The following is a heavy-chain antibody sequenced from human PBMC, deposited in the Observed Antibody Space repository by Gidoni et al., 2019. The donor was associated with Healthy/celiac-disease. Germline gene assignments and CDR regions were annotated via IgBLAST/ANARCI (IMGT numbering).Heavy chain of an antibody. Sequence: EVQLVESGGGLVQPGGSLRLSCAASGFTFSSYWMSWVRQAPGKGLEWVANIKQDGSEKYYVDSVKGRFTISRDNAKNSLYLQMNSLRAEDTAVYYCARDPMSCGGDCYSYFPNWYFDLWGRGTLVTVSS. CDR3: ARDPMSCGGDCYSYFPNWYFDL. D-gene: IGHD2-21*02. CDR1: GFTFSSYW. CDR2: IKQDGSEK. V-gene: IGHV3-7*01. J-gene: IGHJ2*01.